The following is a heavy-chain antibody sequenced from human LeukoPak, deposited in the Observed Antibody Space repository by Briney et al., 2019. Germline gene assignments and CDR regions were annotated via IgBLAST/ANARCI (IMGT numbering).Heavy chain of an antibody. Sequence: GGSLRLSCAASGFTFSNYAMHWVRQAPGKGLEWVAVISYDGSDKYYADSVKGRFTISRDNSKNTLYLQMNSLRPEDTAVYYCARDETFDYESNGYLDFWGQGTVVTVSS. V-gene: IGHV3-30-3*01. CDR2: ISYDGSDK. D-gene: IGHD3-22*01. CDR3: ARDETFDYESNGYLDF. J-gene: IGHJ4*02. CDR1: GFTFSNYA.